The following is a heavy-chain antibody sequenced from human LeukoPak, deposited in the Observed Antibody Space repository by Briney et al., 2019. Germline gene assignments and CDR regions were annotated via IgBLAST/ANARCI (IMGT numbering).Heavy chain of an antibody. Sequence: GGSLRLSCAASGFTFSSYAMSWVRQAQAPGKGLEWVSTISGSGGSTYYADSVKGRFTISRGNSKNTLYLRMNSLRAEDTAVYYCAKTAMVAYYFDYWGQGTLVTVSS. D-gene: IGHD5-18*01. V-gene: IGHV3-23*01. CDR2: ISGSGGST. CDR3: AKTAMVAYYFDY. CDR1: GFTFSSYA. J-gene: IGHJ4*02.